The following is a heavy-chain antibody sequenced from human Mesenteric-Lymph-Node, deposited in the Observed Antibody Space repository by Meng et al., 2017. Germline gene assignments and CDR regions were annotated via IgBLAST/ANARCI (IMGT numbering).Heavy chain of an antibody. J-gene: IGHJ5*02. CDR3: VGAHGWLS. V-gene: IGHV3-7*01. Sequence: GESLKISCAASGFTFSSSWMSWVRQAPGKGLEWVANIKQDGSERYYVDSLKGRFTISRDNAKNTVFLQMNSLRAEDTAVYYCVGAHGWLSWGQG. CDR2: IKQDGSER. D-gene: IGHD5-24*01. CDR1: GFTFSSSW.